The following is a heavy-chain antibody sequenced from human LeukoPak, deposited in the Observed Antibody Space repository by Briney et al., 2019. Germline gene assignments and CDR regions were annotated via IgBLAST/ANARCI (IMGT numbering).Heavy chain of an antibody. Sequence: GGSLRLSCAASGFTFSSYSMNWVRQAPGKGLEWVSSISSSSSYIYYADSVKGRFTISRDNAKNSLYLQMNSLRVEDTAVYYCAKNSRGYSYGCFDYWGQGTLVTVSS. J-gene: IGHJ4*02. CDR3: AKNSRGYSYGCFDY. CDR1: GFTFSSYS. CDR2: ISSSSSYI. V-gene: IGHV3-21*04. D-gene: IGHD5-18*01.